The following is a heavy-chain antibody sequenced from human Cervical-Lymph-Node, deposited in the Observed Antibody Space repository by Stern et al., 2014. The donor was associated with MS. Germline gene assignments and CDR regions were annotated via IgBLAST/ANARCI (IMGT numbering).Heavy chain of an antibody. CDR3: AIQGVNIAARPPIGNWFDP. D-gene: IGHD6-6*01. CDR1: GGTFSSYA. V-gene: IGHV1-69*01. CDR2: IIPIFGTA. J-gene: IGHJ5*02. Sequence: QMQLVQSGAEVKKPGSSVKVSCKASGGTFSSYAISWVRQAPGQGLEWMGGIIPIFGTANYAQKFQGRVTITADESTSTAYMELSSLRSEDTAVYYCAIQGVNIAARPPIGNWFDPWGQGTLVTVSS.